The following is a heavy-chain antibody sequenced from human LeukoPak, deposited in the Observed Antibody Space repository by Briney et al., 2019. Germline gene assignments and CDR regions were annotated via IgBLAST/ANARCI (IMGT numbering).Heavy chain of an antibody. D-gene: IGHD2-15*01. CDR3: ARDIYCSGGSCYYYGMDV. Sequence: ASMKVSCKASGGTFSSYAISWVRQAPGQGLEWMGRIIPILGIANYAQKFQGRVTITADKSTSTAYMELSSLRSEDTAVYYCARDIYCSGGSCYYYGMDVWGQGTTVTVSS. V-gene: IGHV1-69*04. CDR2: IIPILGIA. CDR1: GGTFSSYA. J-gene: IGHJ6*02.